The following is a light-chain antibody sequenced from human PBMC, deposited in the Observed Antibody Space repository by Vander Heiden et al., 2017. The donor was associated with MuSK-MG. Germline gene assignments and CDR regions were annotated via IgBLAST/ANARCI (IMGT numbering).Light chain of an antibody. Sequence: DLTLTNSPSTLSASVGDRVTITCRASEIINNWLAWYQQRPGTAPKVLIFAASSLEAEVPSRFSGGGSGTEFTLTISSLQPDDFGTYYCQQHHTHPWTFGQGTKVEVK. CDR1: EIINNW. V-gene: IGKV1-5*03. J-gene: IGKJ1*01. CDR3: QQHHTHPWT. CDR2: AAS.